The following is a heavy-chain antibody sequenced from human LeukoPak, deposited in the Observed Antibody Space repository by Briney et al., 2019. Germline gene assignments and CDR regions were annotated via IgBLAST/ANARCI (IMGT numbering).Heavy chain of an antibody. D-gene: IGHD2-21*02. V-gene: IGHV3-23*01. CDR1: GFTFSDSA. J-gene: IGHJ4*02. CDR3: ARRGDPYYFDY. CDR2: IGGSGGPT. Sequence: GGSLRLSCAASGFTFSDSAMNWVRQAPGKGLEWVSVIGGSGGPTFYADSVKGRFTISRDNSKTTLYLRLNSLRAEDTAVYYCARRGDPYYFDYWGQGALVTVSA.